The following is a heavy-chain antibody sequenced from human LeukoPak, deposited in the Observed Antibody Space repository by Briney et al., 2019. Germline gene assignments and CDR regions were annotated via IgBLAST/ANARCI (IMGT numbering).Heavy chain of an antibody. Sequence: PGGSLRLSCAASGFTVSSNYMSWVRQAPGKGLEWVSVIYSGGSTYYADSVKGRFTISRDNSKNTLYLQMNSLRAEDTAVYYCARDQRYDFWSGYFDYWGQGTLVTVSS. D-gene: IGHD3-3*01. CDR1: GFTVSSNY. CDR2: IYSGGST. V-gene: IGHV3-53*01. J-gene: IGHJ4*02. CDR3: ARDQRYDFWSGYFDY.